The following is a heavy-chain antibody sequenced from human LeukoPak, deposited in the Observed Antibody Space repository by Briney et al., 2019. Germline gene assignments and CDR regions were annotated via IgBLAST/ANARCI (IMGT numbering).Heavy chain of an antibody. J-gene: IGHJ4*02. V-gene: IGHV3-21*01. CDR3: ARGSSGAGYYFDY. D-gene: IGHD3-22*01. Sequence: PGRSLRLSCAASGFTFSDYSLSWVRQAPGEGLEWVSSISSSRNYKYYSDSVKGRFTISTDNAKYSLDLQMNSLRVEDTALYYCARGSSGAGYYFDYWGLGTLVTVSS. CDR1: GFTFSDYS. CDR2: ISSSRNYK.